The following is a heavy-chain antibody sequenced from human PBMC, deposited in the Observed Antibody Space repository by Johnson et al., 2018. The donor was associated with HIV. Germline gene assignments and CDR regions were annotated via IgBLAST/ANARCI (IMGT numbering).Heavy chain of an antibody. CDR3: AKDGRNGIAAAEPPAFDI. Sequence: QVQLVESGGGVVQPGTSLRLSCAASGFTFSKFGMHWVRQAPGKGLEWVAVISYDGSNKYYADSVKGRFTISIDNSKNTLYLQMNSLRAEDTAVYYCAKDGRNGIAAAEPPAFDIWGQGTMVTVSS. J-gene: IGHJ3*02. CDR2: ISYDGSNK. D-gene: IGHD6-13*01. CDR1: GFTFSKFG. V-gene: IGHV3-30*19.